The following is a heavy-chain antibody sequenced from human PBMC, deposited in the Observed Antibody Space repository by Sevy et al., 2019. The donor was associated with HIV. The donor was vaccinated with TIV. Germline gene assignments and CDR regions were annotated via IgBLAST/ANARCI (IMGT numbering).Heavy chain of an antibody. V-gene: IGHV3-23*01. J-gene: IGHJ6*03. CDR2: ISHSDGST. CDR1: GFTFNSYD. CDR3: AKEGYFYYVDV. Sequence: GGSLRLSCAASGFTFNSYDMSWVRQAPGKGLEWVSTISHSDGSTYYADSVKGRFTISRDNSKNTLYLQMNGLRDEDTAVYYCAKEGYFYYVDVWGKGTTVTVSS.